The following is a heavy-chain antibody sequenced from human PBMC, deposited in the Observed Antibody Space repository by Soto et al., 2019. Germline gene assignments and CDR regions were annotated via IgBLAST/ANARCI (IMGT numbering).Heavy chain of an antibody. J-gene: IGHJ6*02. CDR1: GGTLSSYA. V-gene: IGHV1-69*06. CDR2: IIPIFGTA. Sequence: SVKVSCKPSGGTLSSYAISLVRQAPGQGLEWMGGIIPIFGTANYAQKFQGRVTITADKSTSTAYMELSSLRSEDTAVYYCARSLDGALMVYAIPISYYYGMDVWGQGTTVTVSS. D-gene: IGHD2-8*01. CDR3: ARSLDGALMVYAIPISYYYGMDV.